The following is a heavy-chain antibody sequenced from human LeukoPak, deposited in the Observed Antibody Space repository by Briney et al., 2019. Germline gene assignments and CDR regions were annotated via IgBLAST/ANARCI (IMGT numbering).Heavy chain of an antibody. CDR2: IYTSGST. D-gene: IGHD3-10*01. CDR3: ARDLYYYGSGSYYPTDWYFDL. V-gene: IGHV4-4*07. Sequence: SETLSLTCTVSGGSISSYYWSWIRQPAGKGLEWIGRIYTSGSTNYNPSLKSRVTMSVDTSKNQFSLELSSVTAADTAVYYCARDLYYYGSGSYYPTDWYFDLWGRGTLVTVSS. CDR1: GGSISSYY. J-gene: IGHJ2*01.